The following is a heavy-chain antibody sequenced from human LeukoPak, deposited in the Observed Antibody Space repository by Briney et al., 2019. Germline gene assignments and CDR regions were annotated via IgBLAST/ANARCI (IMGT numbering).Heavy chain of an antibody. J-gene: IGHJ3*02. V-gene: IGHV3-7*01. CDR1: GFTFSSYW. Sequence: GGSLRLSCAASGFTFSSYWMSWVRQAPGKGLEWVANIKQDGSEKYYVDSVKGRFTISRDNAKNSLYLQMNSLRAEDTAVYYCARDPPLDWPPWLGSYNDAFDIWGQGTMVTVSS. D-gene: IGHD3-9*01. CDR2: IKQDGSEK. CDR3: ARDPPLDWPPWLGSYNDAFDI.